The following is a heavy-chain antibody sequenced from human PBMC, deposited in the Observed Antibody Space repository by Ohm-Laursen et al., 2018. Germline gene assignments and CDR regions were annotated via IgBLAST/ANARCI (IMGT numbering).Heavy chain of an antibody. J-gene: IGHJ4*02. V-gene: IGHV3-53*01. D-gene: IGHD5-24*01. CDR2: IYSGGGT. CDR1: GFTVSSNY. Sequence: SLRLSCAASGFTVSSNYMSWVRQAPGKGLEWVSVIYSGGGTYYTDSVKGRFTISGDNSKNTVYLQMNNLRGEDTAVYYCARGYRDGYKIYYFDYWGQGTLVTVSS. CDR3: ARGYRDGYKIYYFDY.